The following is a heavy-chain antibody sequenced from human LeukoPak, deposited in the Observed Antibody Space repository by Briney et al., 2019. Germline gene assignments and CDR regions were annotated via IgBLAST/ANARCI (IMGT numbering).Heavy chain of an antibody. D-gene: IGHD5-12*01. Sequence: PGGSLRLSCAASGFTFSDYYMSWIRQAPGKGLEWVSYISSSGSTIYYADSVKGRFTISRDNAKNSLYLQMKSLRAEDTAVYYCARPLRSGSDAFDIWGQGTMVTVSS. J-gene: IGHJ3*02. V-gene: IGHV3-11*01. CDR1: GFTFSDYY. CDR2: ISSSGSTI. CDR3: ARPLRSGSDAFDI.